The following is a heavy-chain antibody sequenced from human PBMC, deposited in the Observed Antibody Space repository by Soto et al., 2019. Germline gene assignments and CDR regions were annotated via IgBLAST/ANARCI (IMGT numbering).Heavy chain of an antibody. D-gene: IGHD3-10*01. Sequence: QVQLQQWGAGLLKPSETLSLTCAVYGGSFSPYYWTWVRQPPGKGLEWIGEISHSGNTNYNPSLKSRVSTSIDTSKNQFSLQLSSVTAADTAVYYCARAQVGRGVPYDFDYWGQGILVTVSP. CDR2: ISHSGNT. V-gene: IGHV4-34*01. CDR1: GGSFSPYY. J-gene: IGHJ4*02. CDR3: ARAQVGRGVPYDFDY.